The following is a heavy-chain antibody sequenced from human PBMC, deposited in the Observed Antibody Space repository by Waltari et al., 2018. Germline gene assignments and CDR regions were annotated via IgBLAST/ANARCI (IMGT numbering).Heavy chain of an antibody. CDR2: ISSSGSTI. V-gene: IGHV3-48*03. CDR3: ARGTIFGVAKIPNYYYGMDV. CDR1: GFTFSSYE. D-gene: IGHD3-3*01. Sequence: EVQLVESGGGLVQPGGSLRLSCAASGFTFSSYEMNWVRQAPGKGLGWVSYISSSGSTIYYADSVKGRFTISRDNAKNSLYLQMNSLRAEDTAVYYCARGTIFGVAKIPNYYYGMDVWGQGTTVTVSS. J-gene: IGHJ6*02.